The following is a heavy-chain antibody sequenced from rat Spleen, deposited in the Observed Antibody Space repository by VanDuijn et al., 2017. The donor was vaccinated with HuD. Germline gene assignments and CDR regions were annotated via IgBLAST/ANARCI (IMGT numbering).Heavy chain of an antibody. CDR1: GFTFNNYY. CDR2: ISTAGSNT. Sequence: EVQLVESGGGFVQPGRSMKLSCAASGFTFNNYYMVWVRQAPTKGLEWVAYISTAGSNTFYRDSVKGRFTISRDNARGTLYLQMDSLRSEDTATYYCARVGTRVSRFAYWGQGTLVTVSS. D-gene: IGHD1-4*01. CDR3: ARVGTRVSRFAY. V-gene: IGHV5-25*01. J-gene: IGHJ3*01.